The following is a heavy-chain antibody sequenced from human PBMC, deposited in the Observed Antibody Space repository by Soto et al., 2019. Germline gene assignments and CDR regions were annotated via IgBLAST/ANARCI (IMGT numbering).Heavy chain of an antibody. CDR2: IIPILGIA. CDR3: ARVSTVATPPLYYYYGMDV. Sequence: QVQLVQSGAEVKKPGSSVKVSCKASGGTFSSYTISWVRQAPGQGLEWMGRIIPILGIANYAQKFQGRVTITADKSTSTAYMELSSLRSEDTAVYYCARVSTVATPPLYYYYGMDVWGQGTTVTVSS. CDR1: GGTFSSYT. J-gene: IGHJ6*02. V-gene: IGHV1-69*02. D-gene: IGHD4-17*01.